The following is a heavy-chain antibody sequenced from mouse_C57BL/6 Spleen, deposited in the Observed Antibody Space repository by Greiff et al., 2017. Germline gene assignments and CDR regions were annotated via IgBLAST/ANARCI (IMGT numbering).Heavy chain of an antibody. J-gene: IGHJ2*01. D-gene: IGHD4-1*01. CDR3: ARTTGTLYFDY. V-gene: IGHV1-82*01. Sequence: QVHVKQSGPELVKPGASVKISCKASGYAFSSSWMNWVKQRPGKGLEWIGRIYPGDGDTNYNGKFKGKATLTGDKSSSTAYMQLSSLTSEDAAVYFCARTTGTLYFDYWGQGTTLTVSA. CDR1: GYAFSSSW. CDR2: IYPGDGDT.